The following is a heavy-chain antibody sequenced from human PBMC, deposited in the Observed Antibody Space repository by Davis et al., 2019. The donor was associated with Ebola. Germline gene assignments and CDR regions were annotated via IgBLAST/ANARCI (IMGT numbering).Heavy chain of an antibody. Sequence: PSETLSLTCTVSGGSISSYYWSWIRQPPGKGLEWIGEINHSGSTNYNPSLKSRVTISVDTSKNQFSLKLSSVTAADTAVYYCASGIAVAPRLGDYWGQGTLVTVSS. V-gene: IGHV4-34*01. CDR2: INHSGST. CDR1: GGSISSYY. J-gene: IGHJ4*02. CDR3: ASGIAVAPRLGDY. D-gene: IGHD6-19*01.